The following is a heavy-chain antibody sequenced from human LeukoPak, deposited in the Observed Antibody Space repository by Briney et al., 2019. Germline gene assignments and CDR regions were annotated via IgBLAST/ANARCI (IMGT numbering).Heavy chain of an antibody. CDR1: GGSLSSNSYY. V-gene: IGHV4-61*01. CDR2: IYYRGST. Sequence: SETLSLTCTVSGGSLSSNSYYWRWLRQPPGRGLEGIGCIYYRGSTNYNPSLKSRVTISVDTSKNQFSLKLSSVTAADTAVYYCARDSRGGYSSGWYYGVRNYYYMDVWGKGTTVTVSS. D-gene: IGHD6-19*01. CDR3: ARDSRGGYSSGWYYGVRNYYYMDV. J-gene: IGHJ6*03.